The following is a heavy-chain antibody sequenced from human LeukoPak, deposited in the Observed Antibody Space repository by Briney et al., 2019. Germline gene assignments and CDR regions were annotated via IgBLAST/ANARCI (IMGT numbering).Heavy chain of an antibody. V-gene: IGHV3-15*01. CDR2: IKSKTDGGTT. Sequence: GGSLRLSCAASGFTFSNAWMSWVRQAPGKGLEWVGRIKSKTDGGTTDYAAPVKGRFTISRDDSKNTLYLQMNSLKTEDTAVYYCTTVGSNRGYDPSLSFDYWGQGTLVTVSS. D-gene: IGHD5-12*01. CDR1: GFTFSNAW. CDR3: TTVGSNRGYDPSLSFDY. J-gene: IGHJ4*02.